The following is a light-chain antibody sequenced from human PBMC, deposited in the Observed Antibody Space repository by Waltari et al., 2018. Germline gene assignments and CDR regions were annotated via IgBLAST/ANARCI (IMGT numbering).Light chain of an antibody. CDR3: AAWDASLSAWV. Sequence: QSVLTQPPSASGTPGQRVTISSSGSNSNIGSNYVYWYQQLPGTAPKLLIYRSNQRLSGVPDRFSASKSGTSAALAISGLRSEDEADYYCAAWDASLSAWVFGGGTKLTVL. J-gene: IGLJ3*02. V-gene: IGLV1-47*01. CDR2: RSN. CDR1: NSNIGSNY.